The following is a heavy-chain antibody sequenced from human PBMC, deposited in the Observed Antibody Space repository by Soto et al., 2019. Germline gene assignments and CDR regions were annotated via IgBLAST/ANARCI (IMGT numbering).Heavy chain of an antibody. CDR3: ASHKLRFLEWLFLFDAFDI. J-gene: IGHJ3*02. V-gene: IGHV3-23*01. CDR2: ISGSGGST. CDR1: GFTFSSYA. D-gene: IGHD3-3*01. Sequence: GGSLRLSCAASGFTFSSYAMSWVRQAPGKGLEWVSAISGSGGSTYYADSVKGRFTISRDNSKNTLYLQMNSLRAEDTAVYYCASHKLRFLEWLFLFDAFDIWGQGTMVTVSS.